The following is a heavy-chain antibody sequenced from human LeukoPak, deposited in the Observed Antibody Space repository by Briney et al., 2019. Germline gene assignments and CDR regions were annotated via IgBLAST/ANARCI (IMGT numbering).Heavy chain of an antibody. CDR3: ARTLGGYYYYYYYMDV. Sequence: SETLSLTCAVYGGSFSGYYWSWIRQPPGKGLEWTGEINHSGSTNYNPSLKSRVTISVDTSKNQFSLKLSSVTAADTAVYYCARTLGGYYYYYYYMDVWGKGTTVTISS. CDR2: INHSGST. V-gene: IGHV4-34*01. J-gene: IGHJ6*03. CDR1: GGSFSGYY. D-gene: IGHD3-16*01.